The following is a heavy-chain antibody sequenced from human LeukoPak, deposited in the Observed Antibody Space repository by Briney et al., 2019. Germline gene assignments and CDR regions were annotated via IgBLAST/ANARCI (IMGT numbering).Heavy chain of an antibody. J-gene: IGHJ6*03. CDR2: INYDGSG. CDR1: GDSINSAY. CDR3: ARDYGDYRRYYYMDV. Sequence: SETLSLTCTVSGDSINSAYWSWMRQPPGKGLEWIGYINYDGSGSYNPSLKSRVTISVDTSKNQFSLKLSSVTAADTAVYYCARDYGDYRRYYYMDVWGKGTTVTVSS. V-gene: IGHV4-59*12. D-gene: IGHD4-17*01.